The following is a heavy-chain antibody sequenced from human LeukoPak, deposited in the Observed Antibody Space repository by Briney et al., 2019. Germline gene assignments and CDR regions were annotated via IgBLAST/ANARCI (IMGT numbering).Heavy chain of an antibody. CDR1: GGSFSGYY. CDR3: ARERYSSGWYRGNERYYYYYYMDV. D-gene: IGHD6-19*01. Sequence: SETLSLTCAVYGGSFSGYYWSWIRQPPGKGLEWIGEINHNGSTNYNPSLKSRVTISVDTSKNQFSLKLSSVTAADTAVYYCARERYSSGWYRGNERYYYYYYMDVWGKGTTVTVSS. J-gene: IGHJ6*03. V-gene: IGHV4-34*01. CDR2: INHNGST.